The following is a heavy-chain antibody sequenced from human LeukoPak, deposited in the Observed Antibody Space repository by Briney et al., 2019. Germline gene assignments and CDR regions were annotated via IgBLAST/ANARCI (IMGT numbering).Heavy chain of an antibody. CDR1: GYTFTGYY. J-gene: IGHJ4*02. CDR3: AREKYSGSYSHYFDY. V-gene: IGHV1-2*02. D-gene: IGHD1-26*01. CDR2: INPNSGGT. Sequence: ASVKVSCKASGYTFTGYYMHWVRQAPGQGLEWMGWINPNSGGTNYAQKFQGRVTMTRDTSISTAYMELSRLRFDDTAVYYCAREKYSGSYSHYFDYWGQGTLVTVSS.